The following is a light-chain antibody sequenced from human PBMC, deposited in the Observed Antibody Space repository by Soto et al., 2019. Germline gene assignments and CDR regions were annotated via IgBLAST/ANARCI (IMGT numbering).Light chain of an antibody. V-gene: IGKV1-9*01. CDR2: AAS. CDR1: QGISSY. CDR3: QQLNSYPNT. Sequence: DIQLTQSPSFLSASVGDRVTITCRASQGISSYLAWYQQKPGKAPKLLIYAASTLQSGVPSRFSGSGSGTEFTLTLSNLQPEDFATYYCQQLNSYPNTFGQGTKLEIK. J-gene: IGKJ2*01.